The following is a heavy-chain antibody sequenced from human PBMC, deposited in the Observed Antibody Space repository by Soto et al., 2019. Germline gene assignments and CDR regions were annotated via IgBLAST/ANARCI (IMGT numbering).Heavy chain of an antibody. Sequence: EVQLLESGGGLVQPGGSLRLSCAASGFTFSSYAMSWVRQAPGKGLEWVSAISGSGGSTYYADSVKGRFTISRDNSKNTLYLQINSLRAEDTAVYYCAKAVFSSGYDLYYFDYWGQGTLVTVSS. CDR3: AKAVFSSGYDLYYFDY. J-gene: IGHJ4*02. D-gene: IGHD5-12*01. CDR1: GFTFSSYA. V-gene: IGHV3-23*01. CDR2: ISGSGGST.